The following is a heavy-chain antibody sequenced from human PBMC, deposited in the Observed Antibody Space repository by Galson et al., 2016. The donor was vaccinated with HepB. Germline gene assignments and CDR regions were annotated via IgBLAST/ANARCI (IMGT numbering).Heavy chain of an antibody. D-gene: IGHD3-10*01. V-gene: IGHV3-11*04. Sequence: SLRLSCAASGFTFSDYYMNWIRQAPGKGLEWVSSISGSGSTIYYADSVKGRFIISRDNAKNSLYLQMNSLRAEDTAVYYCARVRTVQSRFGKAVDYWGQGTLVTVSS. CDR1: GFTFSDYY. CDR3: ARVRTVQSRFGKAVDY. J-gene: IGHJ4*02. CDR2: ISGSGSTI.